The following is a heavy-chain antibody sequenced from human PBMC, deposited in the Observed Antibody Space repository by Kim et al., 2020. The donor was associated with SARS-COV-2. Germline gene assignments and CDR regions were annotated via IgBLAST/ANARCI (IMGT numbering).Heavy chain of an antibody. D-gene: IGHD4-4*01. Sequence: GGSLRLSCVASGFTFSNYAVSWVRQAPGQGLEWVSGIDTSGVTHYAASVKGRFTISRDYSKNTLSLQMNSLISKDTALFYFAHSYSIRYWNFDLWGR. CDR2: IDTSGVT. CDR3: AHSYSIRYWNFDL. CDR1: GFTFSNYA. V-gene: IGHV3-23*01. J-gene: IGHJ2*01.